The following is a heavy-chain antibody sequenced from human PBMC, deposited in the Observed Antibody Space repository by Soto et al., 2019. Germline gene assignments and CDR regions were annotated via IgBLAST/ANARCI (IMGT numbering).Heavy chain of an antibody. J-gene: IGHJ4*02. CDR1: GYTLTNYD. V-gene: IGHV1-8*01. Sequence: ASVKVSCKASGYTLTNYDITWVRQAAGQGLEWVGWVNPNSGYTAYAQKFVGRVIMTRNTPLRTAYMELSSLTSGDTAVYYCASSYSYGWNSYSGKGTLGTVSS. CDR2: VNPNSGYT. CDR3: ASSYSYGWNSY. D-gene: IGHD5-18*01.